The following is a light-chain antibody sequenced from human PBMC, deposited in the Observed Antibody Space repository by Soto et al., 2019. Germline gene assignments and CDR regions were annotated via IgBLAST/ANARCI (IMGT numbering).Light chain of an antibody. CDR3: QQYNNWPPWT. CDR2: GAY. V-gene: IGKV3-15*01. J-gene: IGKJ1*01. CDR1: QSVSSN. Sequence: EIVMTQSPATLSVSPGERATLSCRASQSVSSNLAWYQQKPGQAPRLLIYGAYTRATGIPARFSGSGSGTEFTPTISSLQSEDFAVYYCQQYNNWPPWTFGQGTKVEIK.